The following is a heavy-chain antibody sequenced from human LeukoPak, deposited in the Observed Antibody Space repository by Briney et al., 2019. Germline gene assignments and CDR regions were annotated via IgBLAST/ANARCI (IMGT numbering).Heavy chain of an antibody. V-gene: IGHV3-74*01. CDR3: ARDGSYKFDY. J-gene: IGHJ4*02. CDR1: GFTLTNNW. CDR2: IKSDGTGT. Sequence: GGTLGLSCAASGFTLTNNWMHWVRQAPGKGLVWVARIKSDGTGTIYADSVKGRFTISRDIAKNTLYLQMNSLRADDTAVYYCARDGSYKFDYWGQGTLVTVSS. D-gene: IGHD3-10*01.